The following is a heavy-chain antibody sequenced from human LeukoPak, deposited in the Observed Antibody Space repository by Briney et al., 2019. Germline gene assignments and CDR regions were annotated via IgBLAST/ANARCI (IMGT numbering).Heavy chain of an antibody. CDR2: INPNSGGT. D-gene: IGHD3-3*01. CDR1: GYTFTGYY. J-gene: IGHJ6*02. CDR3: ATSLTIFGAAQGYYYGMDV. V-gene: IGHV1-2*02. Sequence: ASVKVSCKASGYTFTGYYMHWGRQAPGQGFEWMGWINPNSGGTNYAQKFQGRVTMTRDTSISTAYMELSRLRSDHTAVYYCATSLTIFGAAQGYYYGMDVWGQGTTVTVSS.